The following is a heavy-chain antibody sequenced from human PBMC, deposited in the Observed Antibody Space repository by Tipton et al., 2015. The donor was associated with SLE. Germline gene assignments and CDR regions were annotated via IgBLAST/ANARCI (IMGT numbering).Heavy chain of an antibody. CDR3: ARDSGLFHFDS. J-gene: IGHJ4*02. D-gene: IGHD3/OR15-3a*01. CDR2: ISGYRGQS. CDR1: GYTFTNYG. V-gene: IGHV1-18*01. Sequence: QVQLVQSGPEVKTPGAPVKVSCETSGYTFTNYGVSWVRQAPGLGLEWMGWISGYRGQSKYAEKFQGRLTMTTDTSAGIAYMELRSLRSDDTAVYYCARDSGLFHFDSWGQGTLVTVSS.